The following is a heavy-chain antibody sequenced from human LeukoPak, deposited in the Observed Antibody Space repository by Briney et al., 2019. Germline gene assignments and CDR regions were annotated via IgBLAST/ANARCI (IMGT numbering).Heavy chain of an antibody. J-gene: IGHJ3*02. Sequence: ASVKVSCKASGYTFTSYGISWVRQAPGQGLEWMGWISAYNGNTNYAQKLQGRVTMTTDTSTSTAYMELRSLRSDDTAVYYRARPRGYSSSWYYWDAFDIWGQGTMVTVSS. CDR3: ARPRGYSSSWYYWDAFDI. CDR1: GYTFTSYG. CDR2: ISAYNGNT. D-gene: IGHD6-13*01. V-gene: IGHV1-18*01.